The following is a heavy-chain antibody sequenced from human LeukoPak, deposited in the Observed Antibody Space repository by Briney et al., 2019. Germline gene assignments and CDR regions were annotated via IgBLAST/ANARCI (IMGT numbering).Heavy chain of an antibody. CDR1: GGSISSSSYY. CDR3: ASELKVGNTGYYFDY. J-gene: IGHJ4*02. CDR2: IYYSGST. D-gene: IGHD2/OR15-2a*01. Sequence: PSETLSLTCTVSGGSISSSSYYWGWIRQPPGKGLEWIGSIYYSGSTYYNPSLKSRVTISVDTSKNQFSLKLNSVTAADTAVYYCASELKVGNTGYYFDYWGQGALVTVSS. V-gene: IGHV4-39*07.